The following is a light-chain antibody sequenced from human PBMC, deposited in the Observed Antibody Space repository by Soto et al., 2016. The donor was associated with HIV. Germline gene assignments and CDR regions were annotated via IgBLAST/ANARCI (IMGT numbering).Light chain of an antibody. CDR3: QAWDRGNGVV. Sequence: SYELTQPPSVSVSPGQTASITCSGDKLGDKYACWYQQKAGQSPVLVIYQDNKRPSGIPERFSGSNSGNTATLTISGTQAMDEADYYCQAWDRGNGVVFGGGTKLTVL. CDR2: QDN. V-gene: IGLV3-1*01. J-gene: IGLJ2*01. CDR1: KLGDKY.